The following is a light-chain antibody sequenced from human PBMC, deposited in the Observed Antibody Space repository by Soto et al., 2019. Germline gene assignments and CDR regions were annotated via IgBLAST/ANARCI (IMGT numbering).Light chain of an antibody. CDR1: QDISSW. Sequence: DIQMTQSPSSVSASVGDRVTITCRASQDISSWLAWYQQKPGKAPNLLISSASALQSGVPSRFSGSGSGTDFTLTLTSLQPEDFATYYCQQANSFPIAFGPGTKVDIK. CDR3: QQANSFPIA. J-gene: IGKJ3*01. CDR2: SAS. V-gene: IGKV1-12*01.